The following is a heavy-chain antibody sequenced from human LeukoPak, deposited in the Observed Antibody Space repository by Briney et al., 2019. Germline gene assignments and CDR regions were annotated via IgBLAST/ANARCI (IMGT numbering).Heavy chain of an antibody. V-gene: IGHV3-7*01. CDR1: GFTFSSYW. D-gene: IGHD5-24*01. CDR2: IKQDGSEK. CDR3: ARTMATKMADAFDI. Sequence: PGRSLRLSCAASGFTFSSYWMSWVRQAPGKGLEWVANIKQDGSEKYYVDSVKGRFTISRDNAKNSLYLQMNSLRAEDTAVYYCARTMATKMADAFDIWGQGTMVTVSS. J-gene: IGHJ3*02.